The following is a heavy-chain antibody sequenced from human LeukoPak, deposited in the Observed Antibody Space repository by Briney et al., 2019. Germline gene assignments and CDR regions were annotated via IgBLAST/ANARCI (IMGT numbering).Heavy chain of an antibody. D-gene: IGHD3-10*01. V-gene: IGHV3-66*04. CDR1: GFTVSSNY. CDR3: ARLKDNGSGSYYNWIYYFDY. Sequence: AGGSLRLSCAASGFTVSSNYMSWVRQAPGKGLEWVSVIYSGGSIYYADSVKGRFTISRDNSKNTLYLQMNSLRAEDTAVYYCARLKDNGSGSYYNWIYYFDYWGQGTLVTVSS. J-gene: IGHJ4*02. CDR2: IYSGGSI.